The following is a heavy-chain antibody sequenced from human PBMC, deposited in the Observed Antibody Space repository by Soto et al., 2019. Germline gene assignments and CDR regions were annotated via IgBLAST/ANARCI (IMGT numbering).Heavy chain of an antibody. CDR1: GFTFSSYS. CDR3: ARDGGWLLDY. CDR2: ISSSSSTI. V-gene: IGHV3-48*02. Sequence: EVQLVESGGGLVQPGGSLRLSCAASGFTFSSYSMIWVRQAPGKELEWVSYISSSSSTIYYADSVKGRFTISRDNAKNSLYLQMNILRDEDTAVYYCARDGGWLLDYWGQGTLVTVSS. J-gene: IGHJ4*02. D-gene: IGHD5-12*01.